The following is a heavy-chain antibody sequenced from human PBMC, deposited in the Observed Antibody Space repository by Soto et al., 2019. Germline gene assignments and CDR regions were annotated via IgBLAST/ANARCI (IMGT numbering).Heavy chain of an antibody. CDR3: ARDFLAYCGGDCSMGFDD. CDR1: GFTFSSYG. D-gene: IGHD2-21*02. V-gene: IGHV3-33*01. Sequence: QVQLVESGGGVVQPGRSLRLSCAASGFTFSSYGMHWVRQAPGKGLEWVAVIWYDGSNKYYADSVKGRFTISRDNSKNTLYLQMNSLRDEDTAVYYCARDFLAYCGGDCSMGFDDWGQGTLVTVSS. CDR2: IWYDGSNK. J-gene: IGHJ4*02.